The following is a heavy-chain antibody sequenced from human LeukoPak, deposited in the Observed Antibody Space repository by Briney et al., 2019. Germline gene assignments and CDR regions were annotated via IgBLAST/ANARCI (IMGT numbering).Heavy chain of an antibody. Sequence: SETLSLTCIVSGDSMRSYYWSWIRQAPGKGLEWLGHQDDRGDTNYNPSLKGRGSISVDTSRSQFSLRLTSVTAADTAVYYCARGRGAPGYWGQGTLVTVFS. D-gene: IGHD4/OR15-4a*01. CDR1: GDSMRSYY. J-gene: IGHJ4*02. CDR3: ARGRGAPGY. CDR2: QDDRGDT. V-gene: IGHV4-59*01.